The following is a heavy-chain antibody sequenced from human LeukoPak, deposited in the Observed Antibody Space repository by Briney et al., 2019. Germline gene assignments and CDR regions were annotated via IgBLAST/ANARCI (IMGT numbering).Heavy chain of an antibody. D-gene: IGHD5-18*01. J-gene: IGHJ3*02. V-gene: IGHV1-69*05. Sequence: SVKVSCKASGGTFSSYAISWVRQAPGQGLEWMGGIIPIFGTANYAQKFQGRVTITTDESTSTAYMELSSLRSEDTAVYYCARGKVDTAMGDAFDIWGQGTMVTVSS. CDR2: IIPIFGTA. CDR3: ARGKVDTAMGDAFDI. CDR1: GGTFSSYA.